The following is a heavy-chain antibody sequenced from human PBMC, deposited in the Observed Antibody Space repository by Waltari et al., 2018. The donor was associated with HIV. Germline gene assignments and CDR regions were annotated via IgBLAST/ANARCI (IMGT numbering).Heavy chain of an antibody. CDR2: IYYSGST. D-gene: IGHD2-2*01. CDR3: ARDQGVVVPATIDP. J-gene: IGHJ5*02. CDR1: GGSISSSSYY. V-gene: IGHV4-39*07. Sequence: QLQLQESGPGLVKPSETLSLTCTVSGGSISSSSYYWGWIRQPPGKGLEWIGSIYYSGSTYYNPSLKSRVTISVDTSKNQFSLKLSSVTAADTAVYYCARDQGVVVPATIDPWGQGTLVTVSS.